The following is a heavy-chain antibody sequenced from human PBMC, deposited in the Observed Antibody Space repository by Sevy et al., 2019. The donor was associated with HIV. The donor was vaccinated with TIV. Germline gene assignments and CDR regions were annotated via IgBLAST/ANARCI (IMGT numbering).Heavy chain of an antibody. Sequence: GGSLRLSCAASEFTFDDYGMSWVRQAPGKGLEWVSAIIWNGGATSYADSVKGRFSISRDNTKNSLYLQMNSLRAEDTVFYFFAREKSCGGDCYYFDYWGHGTLVTVSS. D-gene: IGHD2-21*02. CDR2: IIWNGGAT. J-gene: IGHJ4*01. CDR3: AREKSCGGDCYYFDY. V-gene: IGHV3-20*04. CDR1: EFTFDDYG.